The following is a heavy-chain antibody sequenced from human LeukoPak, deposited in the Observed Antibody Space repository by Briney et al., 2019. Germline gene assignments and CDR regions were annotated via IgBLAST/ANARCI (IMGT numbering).Heavy chain of an antibody. D-gene: IGHD5-24*01. CDR3: ARDRHGYNSDYFDY. CDR1: GGSISSYY. V-gene: IGHV4-4*07. Sequence: SETLSLTCTVSGGSISSYYWSWIRQPAGKGLEWIGRIYTSGSTNYNPSLKSRVAMSVDTSKNQFSLKLSSVTAADTAVYYCARDRHGYNSDYFDYWGQGTLVTVSS. CDR2: IYTSGST. J-gene: IGHJ4*02.